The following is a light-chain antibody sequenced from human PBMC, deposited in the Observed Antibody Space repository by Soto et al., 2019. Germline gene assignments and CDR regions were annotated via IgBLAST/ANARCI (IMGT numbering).Light chain of an antibody. CDR3: TSYRRGPLYV. CDR2: DVT. Sequence: QSALTQPASVSGSPGQSITISCTGIRTDVSTSTFVSWYQHHPGKAPRLILYDVTHRPSGISTRFSGSKSGDTATLTISGLQAEDEADYFCTSYRRGPLYVFGSGTKVTVL. J-gene: IGLJ1*01. CDR1: RTDVSTSTF. V-gene: IGLV2-14*03.